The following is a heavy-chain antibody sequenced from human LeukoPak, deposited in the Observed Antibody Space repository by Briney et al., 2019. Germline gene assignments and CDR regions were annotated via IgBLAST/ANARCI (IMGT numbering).Heavy chain of an antibody. V-gene: IGHV4-39*01. CDR2: IYYSGST. CDR1: GDSITSSSYY. Sequence: SSETLSLTCTVSGDSITSSSYYWGWIRQPPGKGLEWIGSIYYSGSTYYTPSLKSRVIISVDTSKNQFSLKLSSVTAADTAVYYCARQGVGTYDYGDEGYYMDVWGKGTTVTVSS. D-gene: IGHD4-17*01. CDR3: ARQGVGTYDYGDEGYYMDV. J-gene: IGHJ6*03.